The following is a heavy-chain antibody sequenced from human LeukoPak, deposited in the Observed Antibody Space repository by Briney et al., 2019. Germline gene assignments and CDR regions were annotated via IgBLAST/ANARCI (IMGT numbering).Heavy chain of an antibody. J-gene: IGHJ4*02. V-gene: IGHV3-23*01. Sequence: PGGSLRLSCAASGFTFSSYAMSWVRQAPGKGLEWVSVISGSGGTTYYADSVQGRFTISRDNSKNTLSLQMNSLRAEDTAIYYCAKDRSSTLWSFDYWGQGAQVTVSS. CDR1: GFTFSSYA. CDR3: AKDRSSTLWSFDY. CDR2: ISGSGGTT. D-gene: IGHD2-2*01.